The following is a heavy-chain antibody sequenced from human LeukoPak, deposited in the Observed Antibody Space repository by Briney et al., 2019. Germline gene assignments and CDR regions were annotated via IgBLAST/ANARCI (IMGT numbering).Heavy chain of an antibody. CDR1: GGSISSYY. V-gene: IGHV4-59*12. D-gene: IGHD2-2*01. Sequence: SETLSLTCTVSGGSISSYYWSWIRQPPGKGLEWIGYIYYSGSTNYNPSLKSRVTISADMSKNQFSLKLSSVTAADTAVYYCARKRGRDCSSTSCYLRIGYMDVWGKGTTVTVSS. CDR2: IYYSGST. J-gene: IGHJ6*03. CDR3: ARKRGRDCSSTSCYLRIGYMDV.